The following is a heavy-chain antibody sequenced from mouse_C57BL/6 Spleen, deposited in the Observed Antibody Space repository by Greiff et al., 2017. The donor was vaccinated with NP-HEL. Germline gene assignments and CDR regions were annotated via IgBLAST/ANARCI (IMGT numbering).Heavy chain of an antibody. V-gene: IGHV1-85*01. D-gene: IGHD1-1*01. CDR3: ARQFDITTEPWYFDV. Sequence: VQLQQSGPELVKPGASVKLSCKASGYTFTSYDINWVKQRPGQGLEWIGWIYPRDGSTKYNEKFKGKATLTVDTSSSTAYMELHSLTSEDSAVYVCARQFDITTEPWYFDVWGTGTTVTVSS. CDR1: GYTFTSYD. J-gene: IGHJ1*03. CDR2: IYPRDGST.